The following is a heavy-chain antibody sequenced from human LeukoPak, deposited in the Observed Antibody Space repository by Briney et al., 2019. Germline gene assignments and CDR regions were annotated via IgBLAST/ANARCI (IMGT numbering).Heavy chain of an antibody. CDR1: GGSISSYY. D-gene: IGHD3-3*01. CDR2: IYTSGST. V-gene: IGHV4-4*07. J-gene: IGHJ6*03. CDR3: ARDRRYDFWSGERSYYMDV. Sequence: PSETLSLTCTVSGGSISSYYWSWIRQPAGKGLEWIGRIYTSGSTNYNPSLKSRVTMSVDTSKNQFSLKLSSVTAADTAVYYCARDRRYDFWSGERSYYMDVWGKGTTVTVSS.